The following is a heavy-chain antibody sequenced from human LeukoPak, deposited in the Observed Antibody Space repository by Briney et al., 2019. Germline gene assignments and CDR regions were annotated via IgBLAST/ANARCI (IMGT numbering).Heavy chain of an antibody. CDR3: ASPEGRYCGGGSCYDY. D-gene: IGHD2-15*01. V-gene: IGHV4-38-2*02. Sequence: PSETLSLTRTVSGYSISGAYYWGWVRQAPGKGLEWIGSIHGSGATYYNPSLKSRITISMDTSKNQFSLKLSSVTAADTAVYFCASPEGRYCGGGSCYDYWGQGTLVTVSS. CDR1: GYSISGAYY. J-gene: IGHJ4*02. CDR2: IHGSGAT.